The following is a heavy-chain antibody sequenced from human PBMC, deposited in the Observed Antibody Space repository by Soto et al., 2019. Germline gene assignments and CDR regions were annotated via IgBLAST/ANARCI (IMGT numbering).Heavy chain of an antibody. D-gene: IGHD6-19*01. J-gene: IGHJ1*01. CDR2: IYSGGST. V-gene: IGHV3-66*01. Sequence: EVPLVESGGGLVQPGGSLRLSCAASGFTVSSNYMSWVRQAPGKGLEWVSVIYSGGSTYYADSVKGRCTISRDNSKNTLYLQMNSLRAEDTAVYYCARDRIAVAGNPEYFQHWGQGTLVTVSS. CDR3: ARDRIAVAGNPEYFQH. CDR1: GFTVSSNY.